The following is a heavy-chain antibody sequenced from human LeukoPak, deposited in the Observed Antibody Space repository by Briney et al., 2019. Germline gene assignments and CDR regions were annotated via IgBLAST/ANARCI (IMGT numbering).Heavy chain of an antibody. CDR3: ARRPIAAAGSSGFDY. V-gene: IGHV5-10-1*01. Sequence: GESLQIPCKGSGYSFTSYWISWVRQMPGKGLEWMGRIDPSDSYTNYSPSFQGHVTISADKSISTAYLQWSSLKASDTAMYYCARRPIAAAGSSGFDYWGQGTLVTVSS. CDR1: GYSFTSYW. D-gene: IGHD6-13*01. J-gene: IGHJ4*02. CDR2: IDPSDSYT.